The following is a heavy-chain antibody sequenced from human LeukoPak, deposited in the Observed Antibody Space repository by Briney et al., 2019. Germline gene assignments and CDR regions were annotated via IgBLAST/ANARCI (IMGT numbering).Heavy chain of an antibody. CDR1: GFTFSSYG. D-gene: IGHD3-22*01. CDR2: IWYDGSNK. J-gene: IGHJ4*02. Sequence: GRSLRLSCAASGFTFSSYGMHWVRLAPGKGLEWVAVIWYDGSNKHYADSVKGRFTISRDNSKNTLYLQMNSLRAEDTAVYYCAKDLDSNGYYYEGADYWGQGTLVTVSS. V-gene: IGHV3-33*06. CDR3: AKDLDSNGYYYEGADY.